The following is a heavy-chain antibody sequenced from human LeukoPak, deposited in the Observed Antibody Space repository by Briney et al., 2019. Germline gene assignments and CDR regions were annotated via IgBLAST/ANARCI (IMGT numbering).Heavy chain of an antibody. CDR3: ATDSRIVGATGASDM. D-gene: IGHD1-26*01. Sequence: GGSLRLSCAAYGFTFSSYWMSWVRQAPGKGLEWVANIKQDGSEKNYVDSVKGRFTISRDNAKNSLYLQMNSLRAEDTAVYYCATDSRIVGATGASDMWGRGTMVTVSS. J-gene: IGHJ3*02. V-gene: IGHV3-7*01. CDR1: GFTFSSYW. CDR2: IKQDGSEK.